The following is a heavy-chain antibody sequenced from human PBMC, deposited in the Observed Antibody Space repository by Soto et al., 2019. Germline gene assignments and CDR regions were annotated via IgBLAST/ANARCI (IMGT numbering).Heavy chain of an antibody. Sequence: LCGGSISSGDYYWSWIRQPPGKGLEWIGYIYYSGRTYYNPSLKSRVTISVDTSKNQFSLKLSSVTAADTAVYYCARARGARYFDYWGQGTLVTVSS. D-gene: IGHD2-15*01. CDR1: GGSISSGDYY. CDR3: ARARGARYFDY. J-gene: IGHJ4*02. V-gene: IGHV4-30-4*01. CDR2: IYYSGRT.